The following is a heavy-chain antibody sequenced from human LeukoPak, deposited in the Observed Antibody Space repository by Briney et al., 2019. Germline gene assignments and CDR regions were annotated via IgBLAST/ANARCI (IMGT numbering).Heavy chain of an antibody. CDR3: ARLPTFYYDSSGYHYDY. D-gene: IGHD3-22*01. Sequence: PGGSLRLSCAASGFTFSSYAMHWVRQAPGKGLEWVAVISYDGSNKYYADSVKGRFTISRDNSKNTLYLQMNNLRAEDTGVYFCARLPTFYYDSSGYHYDYWGQGTLVTVSS. J-gene: IGHJ4*02. CDR1: GFTFSSYA. V-gene: IGHV3-30-3*01. CDR2: ISYDGSNK.